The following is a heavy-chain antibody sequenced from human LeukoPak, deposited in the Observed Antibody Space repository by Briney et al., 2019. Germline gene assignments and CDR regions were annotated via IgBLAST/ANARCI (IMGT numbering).Heavy chain of an antibody. J-gene: IGHJ4*02. CDR2: IYYSGST. Sequence: SETLSLTCTVSGGSISSYYWSWIRQPPGKGLEWIGYIYYSGSTNYNPSLKSRVTISVDTSKNQFSLKLSSVTAADTAVYYCARVDSSNWYEYRGYFDYWGQGTLITVSS. CDR1: GGSISSYY. V-gene: IGHV4-59*01. CDR3: ARVDSSNWYEYRGYFDY. D-gene: IGHD6-13*01.